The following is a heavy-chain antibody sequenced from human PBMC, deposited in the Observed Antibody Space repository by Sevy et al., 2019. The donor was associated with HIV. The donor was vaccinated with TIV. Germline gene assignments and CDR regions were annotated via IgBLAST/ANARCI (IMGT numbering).Heavy chain of an antibody. V-gene: IGHV3-20*04. CDR3: ARGYPPGDAFDI. J-gene: IGHJ3*02. CDR1: GFTFDDYG. CDR2: INWNGGST. D-gene: IGHD1-1*01. Sequence: GGSLGLSCAASGFTFDDYGMSWVRQAPGKGLEWVSGINWNGGSTGYADSVKGRFTISRDNAKNSLYLQMNSLRAEDTALYYCARGYPPGDAFDIWGQGTMVTVSS.